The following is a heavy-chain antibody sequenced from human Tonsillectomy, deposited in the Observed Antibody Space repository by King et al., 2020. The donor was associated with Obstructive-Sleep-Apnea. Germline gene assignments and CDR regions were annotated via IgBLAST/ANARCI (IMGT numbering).Heavy chain of an antibody. V-gene: IGHV3-7*03. J-gene: IGHJ6*02. D-gene: IGHD3-16*02. CDR1: GFTFSNYW. Sequence: VQLVESGGGLVQPGGSLRLSCAASGFTFSNYWMSWVRQAPGRGLEWVANIKQDGSEKYYVGSVKCRFTISRDNAKNSLYLQMNSLRAEDTAVYYCARGRSMSTFGRLIVAGDGYYYYGMDVWGQGTTVTVSS. CDR3: ARGRSMSTFGRLIVAGDGYYYYGMDV. CDR2: IKQDGSEK.